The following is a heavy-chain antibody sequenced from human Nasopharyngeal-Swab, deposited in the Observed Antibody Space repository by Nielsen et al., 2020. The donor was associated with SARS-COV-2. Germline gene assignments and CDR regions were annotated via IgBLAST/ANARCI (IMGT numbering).Heavy chain of an antibody. J-gene: IGHJ4*01. CDR2: LHHSGRT. Sequence: WIRKRPGTGLEWIGELHHSGRTHYKPTLKSQVVISEDKYNQFSMRKNSVTAADRALYYCVRSLVGCSSHTCALNNWGHGTLVTVSS. D-gene: IGHD2-2*01. V-gene: IGHV4-4*02. CDR3: VRSLVGCSSHTCALNN.